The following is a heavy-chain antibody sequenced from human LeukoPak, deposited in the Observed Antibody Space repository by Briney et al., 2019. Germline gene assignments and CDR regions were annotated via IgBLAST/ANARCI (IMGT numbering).Heavy chain of an antibody. CDR3: ARDYYDFWSGYYFSAFDI. D-gene: IGHD3-3*01. CDR1: GGSFSGYY. V-gene: IGHV4-34*01. CDR2: INHSGST. Sequence: PSETLSLTCAVYGGSFSGYYWSWIRQPPGKGLEWIGEINHSGSTNYNPSLKSRVTISVDTSKNQFSLKLSSVTAADTAVYYCARDYYDFWSGYYFSAFDIWGQGTMVTVSS. J-gene: IGHJ3*02.